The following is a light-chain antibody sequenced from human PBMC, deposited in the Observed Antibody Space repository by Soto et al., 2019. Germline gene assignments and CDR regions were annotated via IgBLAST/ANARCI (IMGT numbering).Light chain of an antibody. CDR3: QQYNTFPPYT. CDR1: QSVSDW. Sequence: DIQMTQSPSTLSASVGDRVTLTCRASQSVSDWLAWYQQKPGKAPKLLIYKASNLESGAPSRFSGSGSGTEFTLTISSLQPDDSATYYCQQYNTFPPYTFAQGTKLDIK. J-gene: IGKJ2*01. V-gene: IGKV1-5*03. CDR2: KAS.